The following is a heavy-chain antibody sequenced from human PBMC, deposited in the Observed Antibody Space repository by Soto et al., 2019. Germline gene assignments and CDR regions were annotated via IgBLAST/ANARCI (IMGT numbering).Heavy chain of an antibody. D-gene: IGHD3-22*01. V-gene: IGHV4-59*01. CDR3: ARGRTVRNYADDSSDYFYVFDY. J-gene: IGHJ4*02. CDR2: VYYTGST. Sequence: PSETLSLTCTVSGDSISTFYWGWMRQSPGKELEWIGYVYYTGSTNYNPSLKSRVTISVDRSKNQFSLKLTSANAADTAVYYCARGRTVRNYADDSSDYFYVFDYWGQGTQVTV. CDR1: GDSISTFY.